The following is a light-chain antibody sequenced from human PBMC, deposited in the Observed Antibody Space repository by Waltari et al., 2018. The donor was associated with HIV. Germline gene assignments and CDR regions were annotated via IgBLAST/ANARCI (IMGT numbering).Light chain of an antibody. V-gene: IGKV3-15*01. J-gene: IGKJ1*01. Sequence: EIVMTQSPATLSVSPGERATLSCRASQGVNSNLAWYQQKAGQAPRLLIYGASTRASGVPARFSGSGFGTEFTLTISSLQSEDFAVYYCQQYNKWPPGRTFGQGTKVEIK. CDR1: QGVNSN. CDR3: QQYNKWPPGRT. CDR2: GAS.